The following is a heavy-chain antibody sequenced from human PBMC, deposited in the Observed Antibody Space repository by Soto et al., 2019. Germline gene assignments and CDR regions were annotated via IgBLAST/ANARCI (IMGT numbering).Heavy chain of an antibody. J-gene: IGHJ4*02. D-gene: IGHD3-10*01. Sequence: XTLSLPCAVSGXSISSGDYWGWILQPPVKWLEWIGSIYHSGSTYYNPSLKSRVTISVDTSKNQFSLKLSSVTAADTAVYYCARYNQIYGSGSYYNFDYWGQGTLVTVSS. CDR3: ARYNQIYGSGSYYNFDY. CDR1: GXSISSGDY. CDR2: IYHSGST. V-gene: IGHV4-38-2*01.